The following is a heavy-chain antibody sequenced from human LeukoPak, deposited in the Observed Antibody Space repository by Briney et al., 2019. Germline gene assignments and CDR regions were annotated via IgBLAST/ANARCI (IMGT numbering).Heavy chain of an antibody. Sequence: GGSLRLSCAASGFTFSTYAMSWVRQAPGKGLEWVSGMSGSGSSTYYADSVKGRFTISRDNSKNTLSLQMNSLRAEDTAVHYCAKGSYGSGYYHYMDVWGKGTTVTVSS. CDR3: AKGSYGSGYYHYMDV. J-gene: IGHJ6*03. V-gene: IGHV3-23*01. CDR2: MSGSGSST. D-gene: IGHD3-10*01. CDR1: GFTFSTYA.